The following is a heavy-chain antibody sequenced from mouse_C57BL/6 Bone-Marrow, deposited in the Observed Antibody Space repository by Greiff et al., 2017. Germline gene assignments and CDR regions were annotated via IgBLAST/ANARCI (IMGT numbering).Heavy chain of an antibody. V-gene: IGHV1-69*01. CDR2: IDPSDSYT. J-gene: IGHJ2*01. Sequence: QVQLQQPGAELVMPGASVKLSCKASGYTFTSYWLHWVKQRPGKGLEWIGDIDPSDSYTNYIQKFKGKFTLTVDKSSSTAYMQLSSLTSEDSAVYYCARELRPHYFDYWGQGTTLTVSS. CDR1: GYTFTSYW. CDR3: ARELRPHYFDY. D-gene: IGHD3-2*02.